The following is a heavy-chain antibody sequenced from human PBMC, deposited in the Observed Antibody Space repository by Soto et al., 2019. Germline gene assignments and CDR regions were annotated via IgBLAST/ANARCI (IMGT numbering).Heavy chain of an antibody. V-gene: IGHV4-59*01. CDR1: GGSISSYY. CDR2: IYYSGST. D-gene: IGHD4-4*01. Sequence: QVQLQESGPGLVKPSETLSLTCTVSGGSISSYYWSWIRQPPGKGLEWIGYIYYSGSTNYNPSLKSRVTISVDTSKNQFSLKLSSVTAADTAVYYCAREGNPQLQTYWGQGILVTVSS. J-gene: IGHJ4*02. CDR3: AREGNPQLQTY.